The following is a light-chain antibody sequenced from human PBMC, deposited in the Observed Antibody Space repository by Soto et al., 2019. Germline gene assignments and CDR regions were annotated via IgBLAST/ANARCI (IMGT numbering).Light chain of an antibody. CDR3: QKYNSAPLT. Sequence: DIQMTQSPSSLSASVGDRVTITCRASQGINNYLAWYQQKPGKVPRLMIYAASTLHSGAPSRFSGGGSGTEFTLTISSLEPEDVATYYCQKYNSAPLTFGGGTKVDIK. J-gene: IGKJ4*01. CDR2: AAS. V-gene: IGKV1-27*01. CDR1: QGINNY.